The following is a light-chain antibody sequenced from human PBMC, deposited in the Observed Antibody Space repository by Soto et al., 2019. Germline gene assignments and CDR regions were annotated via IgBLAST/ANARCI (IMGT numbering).Light chain of an antibody. CDR3: QQYNSLWT. CDR1: QSISSW. Sequence: DIQMTQSPSTLSASVGDRVTITCRASQSISSWLAWYQQKPGKAPKLLIYKASSLESGVPSRFSGSGSGTEFTLTISSLQPDDFATYHCQQYNSLWTFGQGTKLEIK. V-gene: IGKV1-5*03. CDR2: KAS. J-gene: IGKJ1*01.